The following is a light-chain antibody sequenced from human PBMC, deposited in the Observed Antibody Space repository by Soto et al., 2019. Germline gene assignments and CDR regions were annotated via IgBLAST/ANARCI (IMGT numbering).Light chain of an antibody. CDR1: QSVSSSY. CDR2: GAS. V-gene: IGKV3-20*01. CDR3: QQYGSSSMYT. Sequence: EIVLTQSPGTLSLSPGEIATLSCRASQSVSSSYLAWYQQKPGQAPRLLIYGASSRATGIPDRFSGSGSGTDFTLTISRLEPEDFAVYYCQQYGSSSMYTFGQGTKLEIK. J-gene: IGKJ2*01.